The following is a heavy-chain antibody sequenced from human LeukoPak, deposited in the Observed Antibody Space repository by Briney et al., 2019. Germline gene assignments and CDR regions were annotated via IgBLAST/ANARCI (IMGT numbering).Heavy chain of an antibody. Sequence: GGSLRLSCAASGFTFSSYSMNWVRQAPGKGLEWVSSISSSSSYIYYADSVKGRFTISRDNAKNSLYLQMNSLRAEDTAVYYCARVQGRYYYYMDVWGKGTTVTISS. J-gene: IGHJ6*03. CDR1: GFTFSSYS. V-gene: IGHV3-21*01. CDR2: ISSSSSYI. CDR3: ARVQGRYYYYMDV.